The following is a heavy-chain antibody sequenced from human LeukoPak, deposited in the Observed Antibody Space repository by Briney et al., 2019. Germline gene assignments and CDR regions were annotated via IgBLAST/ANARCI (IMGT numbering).Heavy chain of an antibody. CDR2: ISYDGSNK. Sequence: PGGSLRLSCAASGFTFSSYGMHWVRQAPGKGLEWVAVISYDGSNKYYADSVKGRFTISRDNSKNTLYLQMNSLRAEDTAVYYCAKLSGSYSASAFDIWGQGTMVTVSS. V-gene: IGHV3-30*18. D-gene: IGHD1-26*01. CDR1: GFTFSSYG. J-gene: IGHJ3*02. CDR3: AKLSGSYSASAFDI.